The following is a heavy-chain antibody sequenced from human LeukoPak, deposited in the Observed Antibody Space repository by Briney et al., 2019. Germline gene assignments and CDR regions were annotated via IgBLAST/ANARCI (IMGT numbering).Heavy chain of an antibody. V-gene: IGHV1-69*05. Sequence: AVKVSCKASGGTFSIYAISWVRHAPGQGLEWMGRIIPIFGTANYAQKFQGRVTITTDESTSTAYMELSSLRSEDTAVYYCARGHGDHEVYFDYWGQRTLVTVSS. CDR3: ARGHGDHEVYFDY. CDR2: IIPIFGTA. J-gene: IGHJ4*02. CDR1: GGTFSIYA. D-gene: IGHD4-17*01.